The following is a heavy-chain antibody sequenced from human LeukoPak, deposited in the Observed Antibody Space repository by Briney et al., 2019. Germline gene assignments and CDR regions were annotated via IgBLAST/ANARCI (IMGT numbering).Heavy chain of an antibody. CDR1: GFTVSSSY. V-gene: IGHV3-53*01. D-gene: IGHD3-22*01. CDR3: ARGHSSGNPDPFDY. CDR2: IYSGGSI. J-gene: IGHJ4*02. Sequence: GGSLRLSCAASGFTVSSSYMSWVRQAPGKGLEWVSVIYSGGSIHYADSVKGRFTISRDNAKNTLHLQMNSLRTEDTAVYYCARGHSSGNPDPFDYWGQGTLVTVSS.